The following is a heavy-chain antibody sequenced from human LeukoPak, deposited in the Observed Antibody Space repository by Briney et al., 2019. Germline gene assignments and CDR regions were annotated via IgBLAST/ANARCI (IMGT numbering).Heavy chain of an antibody. D-gene: IGHD2-2*01. CDR2: INPNSGGT. Sequence: ASVKVSCKASGYTFTGYYMHWVRQAPGQGLEWMGWINPNSGGTNYAQKFQGRVTMTRDTSISTAYMELGRLRSDDTAVYYCARVLVPATPRDAFDIWGQGTMVTVSP. CDR3: ARVLVPATPRDAFDI. V-gene: IGHV1-2*02. CDR1: GYTFTGYY. J-gene: IGHJ3*02.